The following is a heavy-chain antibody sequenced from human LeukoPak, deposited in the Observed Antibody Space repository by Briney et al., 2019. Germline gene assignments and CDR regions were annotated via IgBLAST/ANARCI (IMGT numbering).Heavy chain of an antibody. CDR1: RGSISTYY. D-gene: IGHD6-6*01. CDR3: ARDGRGSTSLDN. J-gene: IGHJ4*02. V-gene: IGHV4-59*12. CDR2: MYYSGST. Sequence: SETLSLTCTVSRGSISTYYWSWIRQPPGKGLEWIGYMYYSGSTNYNPSLKSRVTISVDTSKNQFSLKLSSVTAADTAVYYCARDGRGSTSLDNWGQGILVTVSS.